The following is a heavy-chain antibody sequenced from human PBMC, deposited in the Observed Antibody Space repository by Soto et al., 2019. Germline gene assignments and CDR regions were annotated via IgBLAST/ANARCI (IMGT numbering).Heavy chain of an antibody. V-gene: IGHV3-23*01. CDR1: GFNFSSYA. D-gene: IGHD2-15*01. CDR2: ISGSGGST. CDR3: AKDTRGGSWPNFDY. J-gene: IGHJ4*02. Sequence: GGSLRLSCAASGFNFSSYAMSWVRKAPGKGLEWVSAISGSGGSTYYADSVKGRFTISRDNSKNTLYLQMNSLRAEDTAVYYCAKDTRGGSWPNFDYWGQGTLVTVSS.